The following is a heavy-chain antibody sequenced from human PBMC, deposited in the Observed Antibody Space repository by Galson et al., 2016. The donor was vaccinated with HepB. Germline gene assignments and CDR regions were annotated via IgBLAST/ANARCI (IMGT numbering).Heavy chain of an antibody. CDR2: ISYDGSNT. CDR1: KFRFSAYG. V-gene: IGHV3-30*18. Sequence: SLRLSCAASKFRFSAYGMHWVRQAPGKGLEWVAVISYDGSNTYYADSVKGRFTISRDNSKNTLHLQMDGLKAEDTAIYYCAKHMYIYASATFSGFDSWGQGTLVTVSS. CDR3: AKHMYIYASATFSGFDS. J-gene: IGHJ4*02. D-gene: IGHD3-10*01.